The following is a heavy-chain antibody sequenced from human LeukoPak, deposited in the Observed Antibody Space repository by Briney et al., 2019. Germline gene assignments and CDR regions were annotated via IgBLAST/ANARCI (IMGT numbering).Heavy chain of an antibody. CDR1: GFTFSSYS. Sequence: GGSLRLSCAASGFTFSSYSMNWVRQTPGKGLEWVSYISSSSSTIYYADSVKGRFTISRDNAKNSLYLQMNSLRAEDTAVYYCARDQVVTTVTTTFDYWGQGTLVTVSS. V-gene: IGHV3-48*01. D-gene: IGHD4-11*01. CDR3: ARDQVVTTVTTTFDY. CDR2: ISSSSSTI. J-gene: IGHJ4*02.